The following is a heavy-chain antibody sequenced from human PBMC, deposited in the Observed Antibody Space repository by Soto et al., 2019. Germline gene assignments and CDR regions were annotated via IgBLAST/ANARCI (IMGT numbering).Heavy chain of an antibody. CDR1: GGSISSENW. D-gene: IGHD3-16*01. CDR3: ARDRGEYSYAHDY. CDR2: FYHTGIT. V-gene: IGHV4-4*02. J-gene: IGHJ4*02. Sequence: LQESGPGLVEPSETLSLTCAVSGGSISSENWWIWVRQAPGEGLEWIGEFYHTGITNYNPSLASRVTISFDESKNQFSLTLTAVTAADTAVYYCARDRGEYSYAHDYRGQGLLVTVSS.